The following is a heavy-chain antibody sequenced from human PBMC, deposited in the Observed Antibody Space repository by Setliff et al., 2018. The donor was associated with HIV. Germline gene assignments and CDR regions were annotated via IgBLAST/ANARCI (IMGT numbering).Heavy chain of an antibody. V-gene: IGHV1-18*01. CDR1: GYTLRRHG. D-gene: IGHD2-8*01. J-gene: IGHJ4*02. CDR2: ISAYNGNT. CDR3: ARVNDILLGYWVGYFDY. Sequence: ASVKVSCKASGYTLRRHGISWVRQAPGQGLEWMGWISAYNGNTNYAQMFQCRVTLTTDTSTSTAYMELRSLRSDDTAVYYCARVNDILLGYWVGYFDYWGQGTLVTVSS.